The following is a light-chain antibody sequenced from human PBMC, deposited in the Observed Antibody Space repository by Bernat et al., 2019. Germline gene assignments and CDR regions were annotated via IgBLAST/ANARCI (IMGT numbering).Light chain of an antibody. J-gene: IGKJ1*01. V-gene: IGKV1-8*01. CDR3: QQYYNHPQT. CDR1: QGVSSY. CDR2: ATS. Sequence: AIRMTQSPSSISASTGDRVTITCRASQGVSSYLAWYQQKPGKAPKLLIYATSTLQTGVPSRFSGSGSGTDFTLTISCLQSEDYATYYCQQYYNHPQTFGQVTRVEIK.